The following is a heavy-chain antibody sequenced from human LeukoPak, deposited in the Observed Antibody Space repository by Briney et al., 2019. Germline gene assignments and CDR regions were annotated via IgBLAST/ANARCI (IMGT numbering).Heavy chain of an antibody. CDR2: IQYDGSNK. Sequence: GGSLRLSCAASGFIFRTYGMHWVRQAPGKGLEWVAFIQYDGSNKYYADSVKGRFTISRDSSKNTLFLQMNRLRPEDAAVYYCAKAPVTTCRGAFCYPFDYWGLGTLVTVSS. CDR3: AKAPVTTCRGAFCYPFDY. J-gene: IGHJ4*02. V-gene: IGHV3-30*02. CDR1: GFIFRTYG. D-gene: IGHD2-15*01.